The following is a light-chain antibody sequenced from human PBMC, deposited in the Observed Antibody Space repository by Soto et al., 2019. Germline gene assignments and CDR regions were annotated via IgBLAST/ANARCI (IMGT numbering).Light chain of an antibody. V-gene: IGLV1-51*01. CDR2: DTD. Sequence: QSVLTQPPSVSAAPGQTVAISCSGSTSNIGNNYVSWYQQLPEKAPKLLIYDTDKRPSGIPDRFSGSKSGTSATLGITGLQTGDEAEYYCAAWDRGLSAVVFGGGTKLTVL. CDR1: TSNIGNNY. J-gene: IGLJ3*02. CDR3: AAWDRGLSAVV.